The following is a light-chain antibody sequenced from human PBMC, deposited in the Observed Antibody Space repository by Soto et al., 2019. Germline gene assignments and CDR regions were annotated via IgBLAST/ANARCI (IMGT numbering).Light chain of an antibody. Sequence: QSAPAQPPSASGSPGQSVTISCTGTSSDVGANNFVSWYQHHPGKAPKLLIYEVSKRPSGVPDRFSGSKSGNTASLTVSGLQAEDEAHYFCVSYAGSNKYVLLGGGTQLTVL. CDR2: EVS. V-gene: IGLV2-8*01. J-gene: IGLJ2*01. CDR1: SSDVGANNF. CDR3: VSYAGSNKYVL.